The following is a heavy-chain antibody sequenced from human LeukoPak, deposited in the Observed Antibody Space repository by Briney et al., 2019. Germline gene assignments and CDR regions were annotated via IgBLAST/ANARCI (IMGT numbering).Heavy chain of an antibody. J-gene: IGHJ6*02. CDR1: GGSISSYY. V-gene: IGHV4-59*08. CDR3: ARLHSGSYWGYYYYYGMDV. CDR2: IYYSGST. Sequence: SETLSLTCTVSGGSISSYYWSWIRQPPGKGLEWIGYIYYSGSTNYNPSLKSRVTISVDTSKNQFSLKLSSVTAADTAVYYCARLHSGSYWGYYYYYGMDVWGQGTTVTVSS. D-gene: IGHD1-26*01.